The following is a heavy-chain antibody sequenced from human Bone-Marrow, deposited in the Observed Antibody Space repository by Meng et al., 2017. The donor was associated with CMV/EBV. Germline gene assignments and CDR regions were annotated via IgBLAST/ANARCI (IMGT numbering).Heavy chain of an antibody. J-gene: IGHJ6*02. CDR2: ISWNSGSI. V-gene: IGHV3-9*01. CDR3: ARANDFWSGYNYYYYGMDV. CDR1: GFTFDDYA. D-gene: IGHD3-3*01. Sequence: GGSLRLSCAASGFTFDDYAMHWVRQAPGKGLEWVSGISWNSGSIGYADSVKGRFTISRDNAKNSLYLQMNSLRAEDTAVYYCARANDFWSGYNYYYYGMDVWGQGTTVTVSS.